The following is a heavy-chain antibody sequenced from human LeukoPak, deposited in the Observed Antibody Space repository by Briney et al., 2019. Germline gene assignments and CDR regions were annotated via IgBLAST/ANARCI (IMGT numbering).Heavy chain of an antibody. CDR1: GFTFSRYV. V-gene: IGHV3-23*01. CDR3: AKGSDQFNYYNYMDV. Sequence: PGGSLRLSCAASGFTFSRYVMSWVRQAPGKGLQWVSFISGSDGSTFYADSVKGRFTISRDNSKNTLYLQTSSLTAEDTAVYYCAKGSDQFNYYNYMDVWGKGTTVTVSS. J-gene: IGHJ6*03. D-gene: IGHD3-3*01. CDR2: ISGSDGST.